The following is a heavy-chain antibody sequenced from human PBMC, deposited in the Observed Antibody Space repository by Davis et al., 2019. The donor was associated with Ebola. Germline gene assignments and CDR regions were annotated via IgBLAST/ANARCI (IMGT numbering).Heavy chain of an antibody. J-gene: IGHJ4*02. CDR3: AKVDTAMDNFDY. CDR1: GFTFSSYG. CDR2: ISYDGSNK. D-gene: IGHD5-18*01. V-gene: IGHV3-30*18. Sequence: PGGSLRLSCAASGFTFSSYGMHWVRQAPGKGLEWVAVISYDGSNKYYADSVKGRFTISRDNSKNTLYLQMNSLRAEDTAVYYCAKVDTAMDNFDYWGQGTLVTVSS.